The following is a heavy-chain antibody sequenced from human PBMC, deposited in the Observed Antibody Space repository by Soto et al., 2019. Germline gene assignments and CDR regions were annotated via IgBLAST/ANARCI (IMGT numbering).Heavy chain of an antibody. Sequence: EVQLLESGGGLVQPGGSLRLSCGASGFTFSIYAMSWVGQAPRKGLEGVSGIRASGGSKYYADSMKGRFIISRDNSKNTVFLEMNSPTAEDTTVYYCAKSRARVVHRSNPAADYWGQGTLVTVSA. CDR2: IRASGGSK. CDR1: GFTFSIYA. J-gene: IGHJ4*02. CDR3: AKSRARVVHRSNPAADY. D-gene: IGHD3-3*01. V-gene: IGHV3-23*01.